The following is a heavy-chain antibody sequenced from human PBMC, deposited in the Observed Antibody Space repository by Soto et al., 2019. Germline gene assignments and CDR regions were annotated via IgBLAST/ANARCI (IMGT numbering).Heavy chain of an antibody. V-gene: IGHV4-4*02. Sequence: PSETLSLTCGVSGGSIIGSYCLNWVRHPPGKVLEWIGKIYHSGSTDYNPSLKSRVTISVDKSKNQFSLRLTSVTAADTAVYYCVTSLNYDFWRDGGRHYYFDYWGQGTLVTVSS. D-gene: IGHD3-3*01. CDR2: IYHSGST. J-gene: IGHJ4*02. CDR1: GGSIIGSYC. CDR3: VTSLNYDFWRDGGRHYYFDY.